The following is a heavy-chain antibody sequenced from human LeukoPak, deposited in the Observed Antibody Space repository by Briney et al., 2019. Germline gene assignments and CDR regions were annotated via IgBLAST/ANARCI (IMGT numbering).Heavy chain of an antibody. CDR1: GFDFEDYA. V-gene: IGHV3-9*01. Sequence: PGRSLRLSCAASGFDFEDYAIHWVRQVPGKGLEWVSGISWNSGAKAYADSVRGRFTISRDNAKNSLYLQMNSLRAEDTAVYYCARDPGEVDAFDIWGQGTMVTVSS. J-gene: IGHJ3*02. D-gene: IGHD3-16*01. CDR2: ISWNSGAK. CDR3: ARDPGEVDAFDI.